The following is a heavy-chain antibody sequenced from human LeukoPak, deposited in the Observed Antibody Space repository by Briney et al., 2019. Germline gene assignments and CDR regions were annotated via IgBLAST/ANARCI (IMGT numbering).Heavy chain of an antibody. CDR2: INPSGGST. CDR1: GYTFTSYY. V-gene: IGHV1-46*01. D-gene: IGHD3-16*02. CDR3: ARGFMDYVGGSYRYDVFDI. J-gene: IGHJ4*02. Sequence: ASVKVSCKASGYTFTSYYMHWVRQAPGQGLEWMGIINPSGGSTSYAQKFQGRVTMTRDMSTSTVYMELSSLRYEDTAVYYCARGFMDYVGGSYRYDVFDIWGQGTLVTVSS.